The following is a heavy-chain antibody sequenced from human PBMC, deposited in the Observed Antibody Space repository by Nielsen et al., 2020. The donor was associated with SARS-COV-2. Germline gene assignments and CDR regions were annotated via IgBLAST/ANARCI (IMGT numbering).Heavy chain of an antibody. CDR3: VRVRDDGNYYDTCPFDD. CDR1: GFTFSSYY. D-gene: IGHD3-22*01. CDR2: INTDGSRS. Sequence: GESLKISCAGSGFTFSSYYMNWVRQAPGKGLVWVSRINTDGSRSAYADSVKGRFTISRDNARDTLYLQMNSLSAEDTAVYYCVRVRDDGNYYDTCPFDDWGQGALVTVAS. V-gene: IGHV3-74*01. J-gene: IGHJ4*02.